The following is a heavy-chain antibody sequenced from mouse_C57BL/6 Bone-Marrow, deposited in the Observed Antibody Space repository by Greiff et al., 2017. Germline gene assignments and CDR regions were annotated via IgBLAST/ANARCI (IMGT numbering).Heavy chain of an antibody. CDR1: GYAFSPSW. CDR2: IYPGDGDT. D-gene: IGHD2-2*01. V-gene: IGHV1-82*01. Sequence: QVQLQPSGPELVKPGASVKISCKASGYAFSPSWLNWVKQRPGKGLEWIGRIYPGDGDTNYNGKFKGKATLTADKSSSTAYMQLSSLTSEDSAVYFCHGYWFAYWGQGTLVTVSA. J-gene: IGHJ3*01. CDR3: HGYWFAY.